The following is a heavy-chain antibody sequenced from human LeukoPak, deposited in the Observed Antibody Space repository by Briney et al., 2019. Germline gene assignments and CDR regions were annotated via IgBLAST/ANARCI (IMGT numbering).Heavy chain of an antibody. CDR2: VSSSSSYI. J-gene: IGHJ4*02. CDR3: ARGGELLRPADY. CDR1: GFTFSSYS. Sequence: GGSLRLSCAASGFTFSSYSMNWVRQAPGKGLEWVSSVSSSSSYIYYADSVKGRFTISRDNAKNSLYLQMNSLRAEDTAVYYCARGGELLRPADYWGQGTLVTVSS. D-gene: IGHD1-26*01. V-gene: IGHV3-21*01.